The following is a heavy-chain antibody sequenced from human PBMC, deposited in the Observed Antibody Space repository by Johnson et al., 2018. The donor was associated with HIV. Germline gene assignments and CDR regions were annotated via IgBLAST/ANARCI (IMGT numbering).Heavy chain of an antibody. CDR3: AKDTTDFGADWAFDI. Sequence: QVQLVESGGGVVQPGRSLRLSCAASKFTFRTYTMHWVRQAPGKGLEWVAVISYDGSNKYYADSVKGRFTISRDNSKNTLYLQMNSLRGDDTAVYYCAKDTTDFGADWAFDIWGQGTMVTVSS. CDR2: ISYDGSNK. D-gene: IGHD3-10*01. J-gene: IGHJ3*02. CDR1: KFTFRTYT. V-gene: IGHV3-30-3*01.